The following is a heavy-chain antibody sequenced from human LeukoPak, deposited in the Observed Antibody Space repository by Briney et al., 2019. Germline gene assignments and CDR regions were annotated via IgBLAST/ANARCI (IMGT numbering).Heavy chain of an antibody. CDR2: IYPGDSDT. CDR1: GYSFTKYW. Sequence: GESLKISCKSFGYSFTKYWIAWVRQTTGKGLEWMGIIYPGDSDTRYNPSFQGQVTISADKSISTAYLQWSSLKASDAAMYYCARRTDYYYYMDVWGKGTTVTVSS. V-gene: IGHV5-51*01. J-gene: IGHJ6*03. CDR3: ARRTDYYYYMDV.